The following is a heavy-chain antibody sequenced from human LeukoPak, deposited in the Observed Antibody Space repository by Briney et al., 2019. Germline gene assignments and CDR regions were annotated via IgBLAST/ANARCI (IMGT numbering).Heavy chain of an antibody. J-gene: IGHJ4*02. D-gene: IGHD4-23*01. Sequence: PGGSLRLSCAASGFTFSSYAMSWVRQAPGKGLEWVPAISGSGGSTYYADSVKGRFTISRDNSKNTLYLQMNSLRTEDTAVYYCAKSGNNRFDYWGQGTLVTVSS. CDR1: GFTFSSYA. V-gene: IGHV3-23*01. CDR2: ISGSGGST. CDR3: AKSGNNRFDY.